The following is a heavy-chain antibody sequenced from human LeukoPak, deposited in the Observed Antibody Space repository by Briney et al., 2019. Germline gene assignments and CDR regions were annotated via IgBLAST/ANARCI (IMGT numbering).Heavy chain of an antibody. CDR2: ISISGST. V-gene: IGHV4-61*02. Sequence: SETLSLTCTVSGGSISSGSYHWSWIRQPAGKGLEWIGRISISGSTDYNFSLKSRVTISIDTSKNQFSLKLSSVTAADTAVYYCARDIARNSGIYYAFDIWGQGAMVTVSS. J-gene: IGHJ3*02. CDR3: ARDIARNSGIYYAFDI. D-gene: IGHD1-26*01. CDR1: GGSISSGSYH.